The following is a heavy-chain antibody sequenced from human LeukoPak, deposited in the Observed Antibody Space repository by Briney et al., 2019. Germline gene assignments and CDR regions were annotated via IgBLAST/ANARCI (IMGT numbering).Heavy chain of an antibody. CDR1: GFTFSSYA. Sequence: GGSLRLSCAASGFTFSSYAMSWVRQAPGKGLEWVSATSGSGSSTYYADSVKGRFAVSRDNSKNTLYLQMNSLRAEDTAVYYCAKAQNRGYSYGYPYFDSWGQGTLVTVSS. J-gene: IGHJ4*02. CDR2: TSGSGSST. CDR3: AKAQNRGYSYGYPYFDS. D-gene: IGHD5-18*01. V-gene: IGHV3-23*01.